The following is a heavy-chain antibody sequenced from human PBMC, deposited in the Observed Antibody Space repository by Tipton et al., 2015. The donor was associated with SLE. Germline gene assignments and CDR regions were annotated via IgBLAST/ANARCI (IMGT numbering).Heavy chain of an antibody. V-gene: IGHV5-51*01. CDR3: VRHKYTYGVGNWFDP. CDR2: IYPGDSDT. Sequence: QLVQSGAEVRRPGESLKISCEASGYSFATYWIAWVRQMPGKGLEWMGNIYPGDSDTRYSPSFQGQVTISAYKSISTAYLQWSSLKTSDTAMYYCVRHKYTYGVGNWFDPWGQGTLVTVSS. CDR1: GYSFATYW. D-gene: IGHD2-8*01. J-gene: IGHJ5*02.